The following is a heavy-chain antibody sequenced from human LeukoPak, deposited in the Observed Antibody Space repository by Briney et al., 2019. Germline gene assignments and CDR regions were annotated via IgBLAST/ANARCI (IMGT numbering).Heavy chain of an antibody. CDR2: IYYSGST. D-gene: IGHD2-15*01. CDR3: GRDSGGTVDS. Sequence: SETLSLTCTASGGSISNYYWSWVRQPPGKGLEWIGDIYYSGSTNYNPSLKSRVTISVDTSKNQFSLKVSSVTAADTAVYYCGRDSGGTVDSWGQGTLVTVSS. CDR1: GGSISNYY. J-gene: IGHJ4*02. V-gene: IGHV4-59*01.